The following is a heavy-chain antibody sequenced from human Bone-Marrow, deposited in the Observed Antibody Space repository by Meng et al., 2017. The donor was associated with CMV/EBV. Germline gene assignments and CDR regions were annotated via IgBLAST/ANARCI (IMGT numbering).Heavy chain of an antibody. V-gene: IGHV6-1*01. CDR3: ARERFDHGSGSYGYYYYGMDV. Sequence: SETLSLTCAISGDSVSSNSAAWNWIRQSPSRGLEWLGRTYYRSKWYNDYAVSVKSRITINPDTSKNQFSLQLNSVTPEDTAVYYCARERFDHGSGSYGYYYYGMDVWGQGTTGTVSS. D-gene: IGHD3-10*01. CDR1: GDSVSSNSAA. J-gene: IGHJ6*02. CDR2: TYYRSKWYN.